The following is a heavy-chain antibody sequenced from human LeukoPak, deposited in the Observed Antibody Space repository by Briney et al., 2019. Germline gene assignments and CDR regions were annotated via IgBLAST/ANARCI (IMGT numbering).Heavy chain of an antibody. Sequence: SETLSLTCTVSGGSISSNYWSWVRQPTGKGLEWIGRIYTSGSTNYNPSLKSRVTMSVDTSKNQFSLKLSSVTAADTAVYYCARETGYSSSWNDYWGQGALVTVSS. V-gene: IGHV4-4*07. J-gene: IGHJ4*02. D-gene: IGHD6-13*01. CDR2: IYTSGST. CDR1: GGSISSNY. CDR3: ARETGYSSSWNDY.